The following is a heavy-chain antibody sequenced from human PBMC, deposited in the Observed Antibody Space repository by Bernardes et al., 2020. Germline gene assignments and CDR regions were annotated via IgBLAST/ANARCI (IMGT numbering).Heavy chain of an antibody. CDR2: IYNSGNT. J-gene: IGHJ5*02. D-gene: IGHD3-3*01. CDR1: GGSIYSGGYY. CDR3: ARGSGYSPLGWFDP. V-gene: IGHV4-31*03. Sequence: SETLSLTRTVSGGSIYSGGYYWNWIRQHPGKGLEWIGYIYNSGNTYYNPSLKSRVTISTDTSNNQFSLKLSSLTAADTAVYYCARGSGYSPLGWFDPWGQGTLVTVSS.